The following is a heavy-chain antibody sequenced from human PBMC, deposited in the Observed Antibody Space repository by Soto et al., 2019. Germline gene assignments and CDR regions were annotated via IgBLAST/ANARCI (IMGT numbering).Heavy chain of an antibody. CDR2: ISFDSSSK. CDR1: GFSLSSYT. Sequence: QVQLVESGGGVVQPGRSLRLSCAGSGFSLSSYTMHWVRQAPGKGLEWVALISFDSSSKHYADSVRGRFSISRDNSKITLSLQMDSLRPDDTALYYCARDRLRLGELSLIGYFDSWGQGTLVTVSS. J-gene: IGHJ4*02. CDR3: ARDRLRLGELSLIGYFDS. V-gene: IGHV3-30-3*01. D-gene: IGHD3-16*02.